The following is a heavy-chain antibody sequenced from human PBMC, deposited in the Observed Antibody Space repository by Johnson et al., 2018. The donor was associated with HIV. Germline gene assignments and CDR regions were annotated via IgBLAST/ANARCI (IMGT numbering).Heavy chain of an antibody. CDR3: TRDRYRIAPRAFDI. CDR1: GFTFSNAW. Sequence: EQLVESGGGSVKSGGSLRVSCAASGFTFSNAWMSWVRQAPGKGLEWIGRIKSKTDGGTTDYAAPVTGRFSISRDDSKNTLYLQMNSLKTEDTAVYYCTRDRYRIAPRAFDIWGQGTKVTVSS. V-gene: IGHV3-15*01. J-gene: IGHJ3*02. D-gene: IGHD6-13*01. CDR2: IKSKTDGGTT.